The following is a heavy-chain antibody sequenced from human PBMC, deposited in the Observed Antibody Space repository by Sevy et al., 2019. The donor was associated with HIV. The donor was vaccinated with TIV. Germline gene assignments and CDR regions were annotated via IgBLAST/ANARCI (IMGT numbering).Heavy chain of an antibody. J-gene: IGHJ4*02. Sequence: GGSLRLSCAASGFTVSSNYMSWVRQAPGKGLEWVSSISQSGDTTYYSDSVKGRFTISRDNAKNSLYLQMSSLRAEDTAVYYCARDLPPSATVVPHFDYWGQGTLATVSS. CDR1: GFTVSSNY. CDR2: ISQSGDTT. CDR3: ARDLPPSATVVPHFDY. V-gene: IGHV3-11*04. D-gene: IGHD2-21*01.